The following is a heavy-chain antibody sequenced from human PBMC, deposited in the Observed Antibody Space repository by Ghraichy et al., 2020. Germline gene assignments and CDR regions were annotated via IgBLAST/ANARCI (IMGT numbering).Heavy chain of an antibody. J-gene: IGHJ6*03. V-gene: IGHV4-4*07. Sequence: SETLSLTCTVSGGSISSYYWSWIRQPAGKGLEWIGRIYTSGSTNYNPSLKSRVTMSVDTSKNQFSLKLSSVTAADTAVYYCARAYYDFWSGYYKGAYYYYMDVWGKGTTVTVSS. CDR3: ARAYYDFWSGYYKGAYYYYMDV. D-gene: IGHD3-3*01. CDR1: GGSISSYY. CDR2: IYTSGST.